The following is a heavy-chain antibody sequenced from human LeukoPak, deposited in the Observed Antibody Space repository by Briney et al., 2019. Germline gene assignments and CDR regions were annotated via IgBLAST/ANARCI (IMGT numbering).Heavy chain of an antibody. V-gene: IGHV3-33*06. J-gene: IGHJ4*02. D-gene: IGHD1-26*01. CDR3: AKGKFMWEPLQYYFDY. CDR2: IWYDGSNK. Sequence: GGSLRLSCAASGFTFSSYGMHWVRQAPGKGLEWVAVIWYDGSNKYYADSVKGRFTISRDNSKNTLYLQMNSLRAEDTAVYYCAKGKFMWEPLQYYFDYWGQGTLVTVSS. CDR1: GFTFSSYG.